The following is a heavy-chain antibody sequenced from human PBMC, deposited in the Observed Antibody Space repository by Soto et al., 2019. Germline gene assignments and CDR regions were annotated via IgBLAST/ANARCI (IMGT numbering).Heavy chain of an antibody. V-gene: IGHV6-1*01. D-gene: IGHD3-9*01. CDR2: TYYRSKWYN. CDR3: ARDQRGVYYDILTGPFDY. J-gene: IGHJ4*02. CDR1: GDSVSSNSAA. Sequence: SQTLSLTCAISGDSVSSNSAAWNWIRQSPSRDLEWLGRTYYRSKWYNDYAVSVKSRITINPDTSKNQFSLQLNSVTPEDTAVYYCARDQRGVYYDILTGPFDYWGQGTLVTSPQ.